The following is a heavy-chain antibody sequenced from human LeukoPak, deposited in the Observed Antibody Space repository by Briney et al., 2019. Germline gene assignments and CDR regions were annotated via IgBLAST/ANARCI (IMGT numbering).Heavy chain of an antibody. J-gene: IGHJ4*02. V-gene: IGHV3-30*18. CDR1: GFTFSDHY. Sequence: GGSLRLTCAASGFTFSDHYMDWVRQAPGKGLEWVAVISYDGSNKYYADSVKGRFTISRDNSKNTLYLQMNSLRAEDTAVYYCAKDARAYSTGGECLDWGQGTLVTVSS. CDR2: ISYDGSNK. D-gene: IGHD2-15*01. CDR3: AKDARAYSTGGECLD.